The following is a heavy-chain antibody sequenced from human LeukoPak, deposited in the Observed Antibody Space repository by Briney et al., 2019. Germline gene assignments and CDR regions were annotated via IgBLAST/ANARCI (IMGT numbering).Heavy chain of an antibody. V-gene: IGHV3-9*01. J-gene: IGHJ4*02. CDR3: AKGIGVVITWGPFDY. D-gene: IGHD3-3*01. CDR2: ISWNSGSI. Sequence: PGGSLRLSCAASEFTFDDYAMHWVRQAPGKGLEWVSGISWNSGSIGYADSVKGRFTISRDNSKNTLYLQMNSLRAEDTAVYYCAKGIGVVITWGPFDYWGQGTLVTVSS. CDR1: EFTFDDYA.